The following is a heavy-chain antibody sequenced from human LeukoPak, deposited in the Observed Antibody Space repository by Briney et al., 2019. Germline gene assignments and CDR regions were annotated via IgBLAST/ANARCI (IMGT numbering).Heavy chain of an antibody. CDR1: GFTFSSYA. D-gene: IGHD1-26*01. V-gene: IGHV3-23*01. J-gene: IGHJ4*03. CDR2: ISGSGRST. Sequence: GGSLRLSCTASGFTFSSYAMSWVRQAPGKGLEWVSAISGSGRSTYYADSVKGRFTISRDNSNNILQLQMDSLRTEDTALYFCARDPAPGIPDYLDYWGHGTLVTVSS. CDR3: ARDPAPGIPDYLDY.